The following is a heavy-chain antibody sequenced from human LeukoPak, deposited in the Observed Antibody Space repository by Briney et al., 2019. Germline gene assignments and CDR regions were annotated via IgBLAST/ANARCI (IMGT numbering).Heavy chain of an antibody. CDR2: VNGRGDNT. J-gene: IGHJ4*02. CDR1: GFTFNSYA. CDR3: AKGDAYSSGSYFGY. Sequence: PGVSLRLSYAAPGFTFNSYAMSWVRQAPGRGQEWVYGVNGRGDNTYYEDSVKGRFTISRDNSTNTLYLQMNSLRADDTAVYYCAKGDAYSSGSYFGYWGQGALVTVSS. D-gene: IGHD3-10*01. V-gene: IGHV3-23*01.